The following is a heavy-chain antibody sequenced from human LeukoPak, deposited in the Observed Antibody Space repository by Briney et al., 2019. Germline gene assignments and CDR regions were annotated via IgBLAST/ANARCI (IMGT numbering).Heavy chain of an antibody. CDR3: ARGMIVVPIFDY. CDR2: ISGSGDST. J-gene: IGHJ4*02. D-gene: IGHD3-22*01. V-gene: IGHV3-23*01. Sequence: GGSLRLSCAASGFTFSSYAMSWVRQAPGKGLEWVSAISGSGDSTYYGDSVKGRFTISRDNSKNTLYLQMNSLRAEDTAVYYCARGMIVVPIFDYWGQGTLVTVSS. CDR1: GFTFSSYA.